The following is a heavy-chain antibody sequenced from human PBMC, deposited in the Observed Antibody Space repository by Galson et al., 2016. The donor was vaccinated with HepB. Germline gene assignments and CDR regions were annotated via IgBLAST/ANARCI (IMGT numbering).Heavy chain of an antibody. V-gene: IGHV4-4*01. Sequence: TLSLTCAVSGGSITSNERWTWVRQSAGKGLEWIGEVSLSGRTTYNPSLNNRVSISLDKAKNQMSLKVTAVTAADTGVYFCARDGGIRRAYGLDVWGQGTTVTVSS. CDR1: GGSITSNER. CDR2: VSLSGRT. J-gene: IGHJ6*02. D-gene: IGHD6-13*01. CDR3: ARDGGIRRAYGLDV.